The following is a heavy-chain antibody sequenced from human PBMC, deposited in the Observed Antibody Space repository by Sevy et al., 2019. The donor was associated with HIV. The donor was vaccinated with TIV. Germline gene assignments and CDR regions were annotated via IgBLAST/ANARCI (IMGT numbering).Heavy chain of an antibody. CDR2: ISSSGSTI. D-gene: IGHD2-15*01. CDR3: ARESFKRVVVAATPPDY. Sequence: GGSLRLSCAASGFTFSDYYMSWIRQAPGKGLEWVSYISSSGSTIYYADSVKGRFTNSRDNAKNSLYLQMNSLRAEDTAVYYCARESFKRVVVAATPPDYWGQGTLVTVSS. CDR1: GFTFSDYY. J-gene: IGHJ4*02. V-gene: IGHV3-11*04.